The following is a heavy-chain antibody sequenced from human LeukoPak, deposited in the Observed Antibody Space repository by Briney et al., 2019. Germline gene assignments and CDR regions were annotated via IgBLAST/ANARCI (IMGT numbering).Heavy chain of an antibody. V-gene: IGHV3-30-3*01. CDR1: GFTFSSYA. CDR2: ISYDGSNK. Sequence: PGGSLRLSCAASGFTFSSYAMHWVRQAPGKGLEWVAVISYDGSNKYYADSVKGRFTISRDNSKNTLYLQMNSLRAEDTAVYYCATWEQQLGVGFDYWGQGTLVTVSS. CDR3: ATWEQQLGVGFDY. J-gene: IGHJ4*02. D-gene: IGHD6-13*01.